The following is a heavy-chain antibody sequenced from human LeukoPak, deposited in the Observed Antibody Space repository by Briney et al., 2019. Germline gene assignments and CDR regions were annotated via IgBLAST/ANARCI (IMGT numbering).Heavy chain of an antibody. V-gene: IGHV3-23*01. Sequence: PGGSLRLSCAASGFTFSSYAMSWVRQAPGKGLEWVSAISGSGGSTYYADSVKGRFTISRDNSKNTLYLQMNSLKTEDTAVYYCTTDQGELGYWGQGTLVTVSS. CDR2: ISGSGGST. CDR3: TTDQGELGY. CDR1: GFTFSSYA. D-gene: IGHD1-26*01. J-gene: IGHJ4*02.